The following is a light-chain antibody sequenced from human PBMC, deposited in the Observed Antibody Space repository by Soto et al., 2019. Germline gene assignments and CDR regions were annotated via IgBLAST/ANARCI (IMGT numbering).Light chain of an antibody. J-gene: IGKJ5*01. Sequence: AIRMTQSPSSFSASTGDRVTITCRASQGMSSYLAWYQQKPGKAPKLLIYGASTLQSGVPSRFSGSGSGTDFTLTISCLQSEDFATYYCQQYYSYPITFGQGTRLEIK. CDR1: QGMSSY. CDR3: QQYYSYPIT. V-gene: IGKV1-8*01. CDR2: GAS.